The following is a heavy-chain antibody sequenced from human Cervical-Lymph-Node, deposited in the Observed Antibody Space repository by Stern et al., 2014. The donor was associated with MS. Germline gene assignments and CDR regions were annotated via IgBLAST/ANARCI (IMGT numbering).Heavy chain of an antibody. J-gene: IGHJ3*02. CDR2: ISSSSSYI. D-gene: IGHD4-17*01. Sequence: EVQLVESGGGLVKPGGSLRLSCAASGFTFSSYSMNWVRQAPGKGLEWVSSISSSSSYIYYADSVKGRFTISRDNAKNSLYLQMNSLRAEDTAVYYCASLTTVTTLRAFDIWGQGTMVTVSS. CDR1: GFTFSSYS. CDR3: ASLTTVTTLRAFDI. V-gene: IGHV3-21*01.